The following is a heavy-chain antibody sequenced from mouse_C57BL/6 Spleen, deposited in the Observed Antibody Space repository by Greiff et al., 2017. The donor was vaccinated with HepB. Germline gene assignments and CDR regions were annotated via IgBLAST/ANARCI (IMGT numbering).Heavy chain of an antibody. CDR1: GYAFSSYW. CDR2: IYPGDGDT. Sequence: VQLQQSGAELVKPGASVKISCKASGYAFSSYWMNWVKQRPGKGLEGIGQIYPGDGDTNDNGKFKGKATLTADKSSSTAYMQLSSLTSEDSAAYVCAREVTKGGHFDYRGQGTTLTVSS. J-gene: IGHJ2*01. D-gene: IGHD2-2*01. CDR3: AREVTKGGHFDY. V-gene: IGHV1-80*01.